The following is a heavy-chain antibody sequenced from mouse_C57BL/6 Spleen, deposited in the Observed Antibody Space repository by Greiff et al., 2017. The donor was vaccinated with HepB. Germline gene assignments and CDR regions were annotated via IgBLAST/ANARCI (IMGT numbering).Heavy chain of an antibody. D-gene: IGHD1-1*01. V-gene: IGHV1-18*01. CDR2: INPNNGGT. Sequence: VQLQQSGPELVKPGASVKIPCKASGYTFTDYNMDWVKQSHGKSLEWIGDINPNNGGTIYNQKFKGKATLTVDKSSSTAYMELRSLTSEDTAVYDCARDYYGSSYDAMDYWGQGTSVTVSS. CDR1: GYTFTDYN. CDR3: ARDYYGSSYDAMDY. J-gene: IGHJ4*01.